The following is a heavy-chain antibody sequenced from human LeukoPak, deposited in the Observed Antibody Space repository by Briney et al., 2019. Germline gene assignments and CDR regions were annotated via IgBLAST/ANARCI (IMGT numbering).Heavy chain of an antibody. CDR2: ISSSGSTI. V-gene: IGHV3-11*04. CDR1: GFTFSDYY. J-gene: IGHJ4*02. D-gene: IGHD3-22*01. CDR3: ASAYYYDSFPFDY. Sequence: KPGGSLRLSCAASGFTFSDYYMSWIRQAPGKGLEWVSYISSSGSTIYYADSVKGRFTISRDNAKNSLYLQMNSLRAEDTAVYYCASAYYYDSFPFDYWGQGTLVTVSS.